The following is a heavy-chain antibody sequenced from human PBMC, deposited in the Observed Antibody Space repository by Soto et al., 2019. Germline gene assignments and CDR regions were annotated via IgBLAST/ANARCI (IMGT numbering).Heavy chain of an antibody. CDR1: RITFSSYA. D-gene: IGHD2-2*01. J-gene: IGHJ4*02. V-gene: IGHV3-30-3*01. CDR3: ATDRCSSTRCYAPLFD. Sequence: GGSLRLSCAASRITFSSYAFHWVRQAPGKGLEWVAVISHDGSNKYYADSVQGRVTIPGENSQNTLYLQMDSLRAEDTAVYYCATDRCSSTRCYAPLFDWGLGTLVTVSS. CDR2: ISHDGSNK.